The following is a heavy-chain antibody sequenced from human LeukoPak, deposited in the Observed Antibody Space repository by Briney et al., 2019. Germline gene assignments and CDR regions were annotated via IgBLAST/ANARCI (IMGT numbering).Heavy chain of an antibody. J-gene: IGHJ4*02. CDR2: ISYSGST. Sequence: PSETLSLTCTVSGGSINSYYWSWIRQPPGKGLEWIGYISYSGSTNYNPSLKSRVTISLDTSKTQFFLKLSSVTAADTAVYYCARDAAADYFDYWGQGTLVTVSS. D-gene: IGHD6-13*01. CDR3: ARDAAADYFDY. V-gene: IGHV4-59*01. CDR1: GGSINSYY.